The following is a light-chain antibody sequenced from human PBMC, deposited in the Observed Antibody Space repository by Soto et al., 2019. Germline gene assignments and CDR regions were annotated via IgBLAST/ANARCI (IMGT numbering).Light chain of an antibody. V-gene: IGLV2-11*01. CDR2: DVS. CDR1: SSDVGGYNF. Sequence: QSALTQPRSVSGSPGQSVTISCTGTSSDVGGYNFVSWYQQHPGKAPKLMSYDVSKWPSGVPDRFSGSKSGNTASLTISGLQAEDEADYYCCSYAGIYWVFGGGTKLTVL. CDR3: CSYAGIYWV. J-gene: IGLJ3*02.